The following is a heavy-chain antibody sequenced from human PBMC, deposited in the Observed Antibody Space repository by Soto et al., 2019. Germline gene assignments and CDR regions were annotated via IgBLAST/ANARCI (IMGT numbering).Heavy chain of an antibody. Sequence: EVQLVEAGGGLIQPGGSLRLSCAASGFTVSSNYMSWGRQAPGKGLEWVSVIYSGGRTNYADSVKGRFTISRDNSKNTLYLQMNSLRAEDTAVYYCARDPGDYDAFDIWGQGTMVTVSS. D-gene: IGHD4-17*01. CDR3: ARDPGDYDAFDI. CDR2: IYSGGRT. V-gene: IGHV3-53*01. J-gene: IGHJ3*02. CDR1: GFTVSSNY.